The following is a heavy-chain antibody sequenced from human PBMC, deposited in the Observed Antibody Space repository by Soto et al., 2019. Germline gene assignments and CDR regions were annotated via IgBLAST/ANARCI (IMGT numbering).Heavy chain of an antibody. Sequence: GGSLRLSCAASGFTFSSYGMHWVRQAPGKGLEWVAVIWYDGSNKYYADSVKGRFTISRDNSKNTLYLQMNSLRAEDTAVYYCARDMSYCGGDCYPTKDAFDIWGQGTMVTVSS. CDR3: ARDMSYCGGDCYPTKDAFDI. J-gene: IGHJ3*02. CDR1: GFTFSSYG. CDR2: IWYDGSNK. D-gene: IGHD2-21*02. V-gene: IGHV3-33*01.